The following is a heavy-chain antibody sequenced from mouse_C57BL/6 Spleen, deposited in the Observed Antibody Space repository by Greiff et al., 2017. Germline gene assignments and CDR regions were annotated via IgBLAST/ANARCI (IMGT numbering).Heavy chain of an antibody. V-gene: IGHV1-18*01. CDR1: GYTFTDYN. J-gene: IGHJ4*01. Sequence: EVHLVESGPELVKPGASVKIPCKASGYTFTDYNMDWVKQSHGKSLEWIGDINPNNGGTIYNQKFKGKATLTVDKSSSTAYMELRSLTSEDTAVYYCARSRMDYWGQGTSVTVSS. CDR2: INPNNGGT. CDR3: ARSRMDY.